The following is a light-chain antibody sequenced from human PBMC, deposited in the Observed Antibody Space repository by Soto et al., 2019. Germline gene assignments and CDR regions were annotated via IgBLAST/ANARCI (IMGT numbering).Light chain of an antibody. CDR2: GAS. J-gene: IGKJ4*01. V-gene: IGKV3-15*01. Sequence: EIVLTQSPATLSVPLGERATLSCRPSQMFSSNLAWYQQKPGQAPRLLIYGASTRATGIPARFSGSGSGTEFTLIISSLQSEDFAVYYCQQYNNWPLTFGGGTKGDIK. CDR3: QQYNNWPLT. CDR1: QMFSSN.